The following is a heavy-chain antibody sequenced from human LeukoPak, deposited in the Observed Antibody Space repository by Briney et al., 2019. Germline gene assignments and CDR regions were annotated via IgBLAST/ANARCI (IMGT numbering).Heavy chain of an antibody. V-gene: IGHV1-2*02. CDR2: INPNSGGT. CDR1: GYTFTSYH. D-gene: IGHD4-23*01. Sequence: ASVKVPCKASGYTFTSYHMHWVRQAPGQGLEWMGWINPNSGGTNYAQKFQGRVTMTRDTSISTAYMELSRLRSDDTAVYYCARRWHGNYYYYMDVWGKGTTVTVSS. J-gene: IGHJ6*03. CDR3: ARRWHGNYYYYMDV.